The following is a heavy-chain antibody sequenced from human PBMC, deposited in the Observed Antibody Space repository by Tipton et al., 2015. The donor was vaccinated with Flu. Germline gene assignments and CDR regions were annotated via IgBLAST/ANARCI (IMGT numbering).Heavy chain of an antibody. J-gene: IGHJ4*02. CDR2: IFYSGSP. CDR1: GVSLGTSGYY. V-gene: IGHV4-31*03. D-gene: IGHD3-10*01. Sequence: TLSLTCSVSGVSLGTSGYYWSWIRQLPGKGLEWIGYIFYSGSPYYNPSVMGRAQISIDTSRNEVSLRLTSVSVADTAIFYCARGGALGSAVYWGPGTRVTVSS. CDR3: ARGGALGSAVY.